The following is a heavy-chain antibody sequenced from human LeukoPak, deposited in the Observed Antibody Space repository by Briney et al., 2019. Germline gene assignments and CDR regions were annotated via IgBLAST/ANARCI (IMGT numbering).Heavy chain of an antibody. D-gene: IGHD2-15*01. CDR3: ARDDGIASSG. V-gene: IGHV3-30-3*01. J-gene: IGHJ4*02. CDR2: ISYDGSNK. Sequence: GGSLRLSCAASGFTFSSYAMHWVRQAPGKGLEWVAVISYDGSNKYYADSVKGRFTISRDNSKNTLYLQMNSLRAEDTAVYYCARDDGIASSGWGQGTLVTVSS. CDR1: GFTFSSYA.